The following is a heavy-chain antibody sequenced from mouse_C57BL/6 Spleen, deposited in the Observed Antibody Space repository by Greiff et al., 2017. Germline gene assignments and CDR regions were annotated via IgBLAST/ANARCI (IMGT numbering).Heavy chain of an antibody. D-gene: IGHD2-2*01. V-gene: IGHV1-54*01. CDR2: INPGSGGT. Sequence: VQLQQSGAELVRPGTSVKVSCKASGYAFTNYLIEWVKQRPGQGLEWIGVINPGSGGTNYNEKFKGKATLTADKSSSTAYMQLSSLTSEDSAVYFCARGSTMVTTGDYWGQGTTLTVSS. J-gene: IGHJ2*01. CDR1: GYAFTNYL. CDR3: ARGSTMVTTGDY.